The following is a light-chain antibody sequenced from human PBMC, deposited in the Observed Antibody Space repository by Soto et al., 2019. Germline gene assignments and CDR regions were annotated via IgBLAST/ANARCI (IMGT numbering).Light chain of an antibody. CDR2: EGS. CDR3: CSYASGSTPLYV. V-gene: IGLV2-23*01. Sequence: QSVLTQPASVSGSPGQSITISCTGTSSDVVTYNLVSWYQQHPGKAPKLIIYEGSKRPSGVSTRFSGSKAGNTASLTISGLQAEDEADYYCCSYASGSTPLYVFGTGTKVTVL. CDR1: SSDVVTYNL. J-gene: IGLJ1*01.